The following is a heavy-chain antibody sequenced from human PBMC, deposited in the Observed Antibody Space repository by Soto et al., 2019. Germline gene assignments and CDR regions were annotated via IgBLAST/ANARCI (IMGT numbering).Heavy chain of an antibody. CDR3: AREENCSGGTCYSEYFHR. D-gene: IGHD2-15*01. Sequence: ASVKVSCKASGYIFTDYYMHWVRQAPGQELGWMGRINPNSGGTNYAQKFQGRVTMTRDTSISTAYTELSSLRSEDMATYYRAREENCSGGTCYSEYFHRWGQGTLVTVSS. CDR1: GYIFTDYY. J-gene: IGHJ1*01. V-gene: IGHV1-2*06. CDR2: INPNSGGT.